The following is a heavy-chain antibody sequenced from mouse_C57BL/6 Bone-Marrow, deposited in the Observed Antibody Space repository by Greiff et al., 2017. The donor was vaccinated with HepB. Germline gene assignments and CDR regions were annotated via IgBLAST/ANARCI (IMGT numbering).Heavy chain of an antibody. Sequence: QVQLKESGAELVRPGTSVKVSCKASGYAFTNYLIEWVKQRPGQGLEWIGVINPGSGGTNYNEKFKGKATLNDDKSSSTAYMQLSSLTSEDSAVYFCARRKDGYYPYYFDDWGQGTTLTVSS. CDR3: ARRKDGYYPYYFDD. J-gene: IGHJ2*01. CDR2: INPGSGGT. CDR1: GYAFTNYL. D-gene: IGHD2-3*01. V-gene: IGHV1-54*01.